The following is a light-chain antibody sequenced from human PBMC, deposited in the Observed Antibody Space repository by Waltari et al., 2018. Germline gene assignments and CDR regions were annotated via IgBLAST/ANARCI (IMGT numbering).Light chain of an antibody. CDR1: QSISSN. J-gene: IGKJ2*01. CDR2: GAS. V-gene: IGKV3-15*01. Sequence: EIVMTQSPATLFVSPGERATRSCRASQSISSNLAWYQQKPGQAPRLLMYGASTRATAIPARFSGSGSGTEFALTISSLQSEDSAVYYCQQYQNWPQTFGQGTKLQIK. CDR3: QQYQNWPQT.